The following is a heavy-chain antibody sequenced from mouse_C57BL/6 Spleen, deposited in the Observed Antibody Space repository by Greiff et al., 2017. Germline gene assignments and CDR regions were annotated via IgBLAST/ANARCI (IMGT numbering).Heavy chain of an antibody. Sequence: QVQLQQPGAELVMPGASVKLSCKASGYTFTSYWMHWVKQRPGQGLEWIGEIDPSDSYTNYNQKFKGKSTLTVDKSSSTAYVQLSSLTSEDSAVYYSARVIYDGTTEAMDYWGQGTSVTVSS. CDR1: GYTFTSYW. J-gene: IGHJ4*01. D-gene: IGHD2-3*01. V-gene: IGHV1-69*01. CDR3: ARVIYDGTTEAMDY. CDR2: IDPSDSYT.